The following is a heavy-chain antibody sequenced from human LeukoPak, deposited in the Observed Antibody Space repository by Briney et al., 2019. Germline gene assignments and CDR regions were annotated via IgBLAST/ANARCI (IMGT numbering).Heavy chain of an antibody. D-gene: IGHD2-15*01. J-gene: IGHJ4*02. CDR2: ISSSSYYI. V-gene: IGHV3-21*01. CDR1: GFTFRTYE. CDR3: AKENCYDGSCYPFDY. Sequence: GGSLRLSCAAFGFTFRTYEMNWVRQAPGKGLEWVSSISSSSYYIYYADSVKGRFTISRDNSKNTLYLQMNSLRAEDTAMYYCAKENCYDGSCYPFDYWGQGTLVTVSS.